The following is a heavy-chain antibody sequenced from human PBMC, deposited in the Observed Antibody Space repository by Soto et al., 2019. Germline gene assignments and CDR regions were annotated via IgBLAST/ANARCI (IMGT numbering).Heavy chain of an antibody. CDR1: GGSISSGGYY. D-gene: IGHD3-3*01. V-gene: IGHV4-31*03. CDR2: IYYSGST. Sequence: QVQLQESGPGLVKPSQTLSLTCTVSGGSISSGGYYWSWIRQHPGKGLAWIGYIYYSGSTYYNPSLKSRVTISVDTSKNQFSLKLSSVTAADTAVYYCASLYYDFWSGYSPFDYWGQGTLVTVSS. CDR3: ASLYYDFWSGYSPFDY. J-gene: IGHJ4*02.